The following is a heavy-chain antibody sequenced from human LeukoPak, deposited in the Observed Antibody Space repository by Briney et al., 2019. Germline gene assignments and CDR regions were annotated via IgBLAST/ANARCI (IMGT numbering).Heavy chain of an antibody. Sequence: ASVKVSCKASGYTFTGYYMHWVRQAPGQGLGWMGWINPNSGGTNYAQKFQGRVTMTRDTSISTAYMELSRLRSDDTAVYYCAGRSGPYYYYYMDVWGKGTTVTVSS. D-gene: IGHD1-26*01. J-gene: IGHJ6*03. CDR3: AGRSGPYYYYYMDV. V-gene: IGHV1-2*02. CDR1: GYTFTGYY. CDR2: INPNSGGT.